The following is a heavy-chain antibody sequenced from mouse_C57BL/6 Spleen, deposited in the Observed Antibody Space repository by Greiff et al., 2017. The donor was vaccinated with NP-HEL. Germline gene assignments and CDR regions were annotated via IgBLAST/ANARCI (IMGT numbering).Heavy chain of an antibody. CDR3: ARRFSHYYGSSYWYFDV. CDR1: GYTFTDYN. D-gene: IGHD1-1*01. V-gene: IGHV1-18*01. J-gene: IGHJ1*03. CDR2: INPNNGGT. Sequence: VQLQQSGPELVKPGASVKIPCKASGYTFTDYNMDWVKQSHGKSLEWIGDINPNNGGTIYNQKFKGKATLTVDKSSSTAYMELRSLTSEDTAVYYCARRFSHYYGSSYWYFDVWGTGTTVTVSS.